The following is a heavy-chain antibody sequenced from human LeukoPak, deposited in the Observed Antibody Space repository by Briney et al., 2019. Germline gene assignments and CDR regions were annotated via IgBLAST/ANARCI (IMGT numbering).Heavy chain of an antibody. CDR2: TSGSGYNT. V-gene: IGHV3-23*01. Sequence: GGSLRLSCAASGFSFNNNAMSCVRQAPGKGLEWVSTTSGSGYNTYYADSVKGRFTISRDNSKNTLFLQMNSLRAEDTAVYYCAKATYSSGFNLYFDYWGQGTLVTVSS. J-gene: IGHJ4*02. D-gene: IGHD6-25*01. CDR1: GFSFNNNA. CDR3: AKATYSSGFNLYFDY.